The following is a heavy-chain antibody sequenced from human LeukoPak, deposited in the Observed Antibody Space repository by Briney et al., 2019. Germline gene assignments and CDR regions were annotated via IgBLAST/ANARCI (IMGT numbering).Heavy chain of an antibody. CDR1: GGTFSSYA. CDR3: ARETMVRGVIIDC. Sequence: GASVKVSCKASGGTFSSYAISWVRQAPGQGLEWMGRIIPILGIANYAQKFQGRVTITADKSTSTAYMELSSLRSEDTAVYYCARETMVRGVIIDCWGQGTLVTVSS. CDR2: IIPILGIA. J-gene: IGHJ4*02. D-gene: IGHD3-10*01. V-gene: IGHV1-69*04.